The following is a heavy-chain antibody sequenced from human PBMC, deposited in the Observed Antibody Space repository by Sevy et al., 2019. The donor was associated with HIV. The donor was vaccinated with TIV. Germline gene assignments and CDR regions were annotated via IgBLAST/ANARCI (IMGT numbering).Heavy chain of an antibody. CDR2: ISSSSSYI. Sequence: GGSLRLSCAASGFTFSSYSMNWVRQAPGKGLEWVSSISSSSSYIYYADSVKGRFTISRDNDKNSLYLQMNSLRAEDTAVYYCARDPDYYDSSPPGNPYYFDYWGQGTLVTVSS. J-gene: IGHJ4*02. CDR3: ARDPDYYDSSPPGNPYYFDY. D-gene: IGHD3-22*01. V-gene: IGHV3-21*01. CDR1: GFTFSSYS.